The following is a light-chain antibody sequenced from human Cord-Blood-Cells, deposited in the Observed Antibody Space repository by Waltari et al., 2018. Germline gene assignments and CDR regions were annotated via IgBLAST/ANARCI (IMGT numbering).Light chain of an antibody. J-gene: IGLJ2*01. Sequence: QSVLTQPPSVSAAPGQKVTISCSGSSSNIGNNYVSWYQQPPGTAPKLLIYDNNKRPSGIPDRFSGSKSGTSATLGITGLQTGDEADYYCGTWDSSLSVVFGGGTKLTVL. V-gene: IGLV1-51*01. CDR3: GTWDSSLSVV. CDR1: SSNIGNNY. CDR2: DNN.